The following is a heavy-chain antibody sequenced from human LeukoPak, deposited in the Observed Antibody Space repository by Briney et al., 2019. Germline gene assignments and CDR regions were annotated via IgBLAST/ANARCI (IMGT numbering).Heavy chain of an antibody. J-gene: IGHJ4*02. CDR2: ISYDGSNK. D-gene: IGHD5-18*01. CDR3: AKDQGMGDNVDTAMEDY. V-gene: IGHV3-30*18. CDR1: GFTFSSYG. Sequence: GRSLRLSCAASGFTFSSYGMHWVRQAPGKGLEWVAVISYDGSNKYYADSVKGRFTISRDNSKNTLYLQMNSLRAEDTAVYYCAKDQGMGDNVDTAMEDYWGQRTLVTVSS.